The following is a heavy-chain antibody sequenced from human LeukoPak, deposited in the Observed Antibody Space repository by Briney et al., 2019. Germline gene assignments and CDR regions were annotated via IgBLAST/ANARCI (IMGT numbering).Heavy chain of an antibody. CDR2: IYYSGST. J-gene: IGHJ5*02. CDR1: GASISSGGYY. V-gene: IGHV4-31*03. CDR3: ASTYDYGSGTYKFDP. Sequence: SETLSLTCTVSGASISSGGYYWNWIRQHPGKGLEWIGYIYYSGSTYYNPSLKSRFTISADTSKNQFSLNVTSVTAADTAVYFCASTYDYGSGTYKFDPWGQGTLVTVSS. D-gene: IGHD3-10*01.